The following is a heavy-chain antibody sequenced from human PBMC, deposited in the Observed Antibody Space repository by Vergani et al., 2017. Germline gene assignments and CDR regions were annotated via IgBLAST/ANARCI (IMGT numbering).Heavy chain of an antibody. CDR1: GGTFSSYA. V-gene: IGHV1-58*01. Sequence: QLVQSGAEVKKPGSSVKVSCKASGGTFSSYAVQWVRQARGQRLEWIGWIVVGSGNTNYAQKFQERVTITRDMSTSTAYMELSSLRSEDTAVYYCAAYLDSSSWYRVRYFDYWGQGTLVTVSS. CDR3: AAYLDSSSWYRVRYFDY. CDR2: IVVGSGNT. J-gene: IGHJ4*02. D-gene: IGHD6-13*01.